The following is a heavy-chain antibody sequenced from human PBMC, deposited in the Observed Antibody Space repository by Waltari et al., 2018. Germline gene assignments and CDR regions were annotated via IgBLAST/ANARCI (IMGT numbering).Heavy chain of an antibody. CDR1: GFTFTQYH. V-gene: IGHV3-48*01. Sequence: EVQMLESGGGLVEPGGSLRLSCTTSGFTFTQYHLSWVRQNPTRGLEWVSYISSRGSATHYADSVRGRFTISRDSAKGSVYLQMNNLRADDAAMYYCARGRYGAGSYSDYDYWGQGTLVTVSS. CDR2: ISSRGSAT. CDR3: ARGRYGAGSYSDYDY. D-gene: IGHD3-10*01. J-gene: IGHJ4*02.